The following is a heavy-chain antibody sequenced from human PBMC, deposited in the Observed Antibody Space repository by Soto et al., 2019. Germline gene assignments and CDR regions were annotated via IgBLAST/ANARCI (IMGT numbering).Heavy chain of an antibody. Sequence: PSETLSLTCGVSGGSISSHDWWSCVCQPPGKGLEWIGEIYHTGTTNYNPFLQSRVTISVDKSKNQFSLTLSSVTAADTAVYFCARGPPPGHYYGSGTSYWGPGTLVTVSS. CDR1: GGSISSHDW. CDR2: IYHTGTT. D-gene: IGHD3-10*01. CDR3: ARGPPPGHYYGSGTSY. J-gene: IGHJ4*02. V-gene: IGHV4-4*02.